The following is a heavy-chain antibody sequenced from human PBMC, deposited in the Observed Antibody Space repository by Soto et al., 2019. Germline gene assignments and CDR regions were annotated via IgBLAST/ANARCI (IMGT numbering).Heavy chain of an antibody. D-gene: IGHD4-17*01. J-gene: IGHJ3*02. V-gene: IGHV3-11*01. CDR2: ISSSGSTI. Sequence: GGSLRLSCAASGFTFSDYYMSWIRQAPGKGLEWVSYISSSGSTIYYADSVKGRFTISRDNAKNSLYLQMNSLRAEDTAVYYCASSPYGDYGSDAFDIWGQGTMVTVSS. CDR3: ASSPYGDYGSDAFDI. CDR1: GFTFSDYY.